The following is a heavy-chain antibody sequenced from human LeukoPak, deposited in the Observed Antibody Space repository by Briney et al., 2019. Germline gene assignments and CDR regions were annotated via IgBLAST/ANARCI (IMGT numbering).Heavy chain of an antibody. CDR3: ARALGSRSYYQAY. CDR1: GFTFTDYY. J-gene: IGHJ4*02. V-gene: IGHV1-2*02. CDR2: INLNSGAT. D-gene: IGHD3-10*01. Sequence: GASVKVSCKASGFTFTDYYMHWVRQAPGQGLEWMGWINLNSGATGSAQKFQGSVTMTRDTSISTAYMELSRLRSDGTAVFYCARALGSRSYYQAYWGQGTLVTVSS.